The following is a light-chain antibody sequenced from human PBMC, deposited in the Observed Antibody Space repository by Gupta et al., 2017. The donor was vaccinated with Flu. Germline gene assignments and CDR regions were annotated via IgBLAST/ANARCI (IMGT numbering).Light chain of an antibody. CDR1: NLGNKY. CDR3: QAWDRNTDYV. CDR2: QDS. J-gene: IGLJ1*01. V-gene: IGLV3-1*01. Sequence: SFELTQPPPVSVSPGQTANITCSGDNLGNKYACWYQQKSGQSPVLVIYQDSKRPSGIPERFSGSSSGNTATLTITGTQAVDEADYYCQAWDRNTDYVFGAGTKVTVL.